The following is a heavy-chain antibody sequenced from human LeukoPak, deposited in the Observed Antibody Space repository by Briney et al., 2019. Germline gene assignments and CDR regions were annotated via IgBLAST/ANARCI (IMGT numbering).Heavy chain of an antibody. Sequence: ASVKVSCKSSGYTFTSYYMYWVRQAPGQGLEWVALINPSGGSTNYAQNFQGRVTMTTDTSTSTVYMELRSLRFDDTAVYYCARGKELEPFDFWGQGTLVTVSS. D-gene: IGHD1-1*01. V-gene: IGHV1-46*01. CDR3: ARGKELEPFDF. CDR2: INPSGGST. J-gene: IGHJ4*02. CDR1: GYTFTSYY.